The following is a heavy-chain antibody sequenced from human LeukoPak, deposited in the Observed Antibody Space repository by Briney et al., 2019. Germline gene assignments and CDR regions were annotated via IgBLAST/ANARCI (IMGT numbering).Heavy chain of an antibody. D-gene: IGHD1-26*01. CDR3: GAALDLVGATDY. CDR2: INPSGGST. V-gene: IGHV1-46*01. CDR1: GYTFTSYY. Sequence: ASVKVSCKASGYTFTSYYMHWVRQAPGQGLEWMGIINPSGGSTSYAQKFQGRVTMTRDTSTSTVYMELSSLRSEDTAVYYCGAALDLVGATDYWGQGTLVTVSS. J-gene: IGHJ4*02.